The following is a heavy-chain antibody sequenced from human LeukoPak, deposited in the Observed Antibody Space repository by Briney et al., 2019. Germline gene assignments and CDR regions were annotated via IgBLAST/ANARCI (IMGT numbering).Heavy chain of an antibody. CDR1: GFTFSSYA. V-gene: IGHV3-23*01. J-gene: IGHJ4*02. D-gene: IGHD6-19*01. CDR2: ISGSGGST. Sequence: GGSLRLSCAASGFTFSSYAMSWVRQAPGKGLEWVSAISGSGGSTYYADSVKGRFTISRDNSKNTLYLQMNSLRAEDTTVYYCAKDLSAAVAGYFDYWGQGTLVTVSS. CDR3: AKDLSAAVAGYFDY.